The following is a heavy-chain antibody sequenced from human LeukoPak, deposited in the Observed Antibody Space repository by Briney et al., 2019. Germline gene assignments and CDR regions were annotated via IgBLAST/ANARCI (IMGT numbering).Heavy chain of an antibody. CDR3: ARGSIGAPHHFDY. V-gene: IGHV7-4-1*02. CDR2: INTNTGNP. D-gene: IGHD3-10*01. CDR1: GYTFNTYG. Sequence: VASVKVSCKAAGYTFNTYGMNWVRQGPGQGLEWMGWINTNTGNPTYAQGFTGRFVFSLDTSVSTAYLQISSLKAEDTAVYYCARGSIGAPHHFDYWGQGTLVTVSS. J-gene: IGHJ4*02.